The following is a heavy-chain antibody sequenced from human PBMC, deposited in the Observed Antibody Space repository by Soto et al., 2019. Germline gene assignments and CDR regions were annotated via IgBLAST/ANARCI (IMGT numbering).Heavy chain of an antibody. CDR1: GFTFDDYG. CDR2: ISWNSGSV. D-gene: IGHD6-19*01. V-gene: IGHV3-9*01. CDR3: AKTLDSSNGWSNLPLDY. Sequence: EVQLVESGGGLVQPGRSLRLSCAASGFTFDDYGMHWVRQAPGKGLEWVSGISWNSGSVGYADSVKGRFIISRDNGKKSLYLQMNNLRPEDTALYYCAKTLDSSNGWSNLPLDYWCPGTLVTVSS. J-gene: IGHJ4*02.